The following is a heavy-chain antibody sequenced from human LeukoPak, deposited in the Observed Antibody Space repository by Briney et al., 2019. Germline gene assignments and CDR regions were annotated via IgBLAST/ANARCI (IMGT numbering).Heavy chain of an antibody. J-gene: IGHJ4*02. D-gene: IGHD2-21*02. V-gene: IGHV4-59*08. CDR1: GGSISSDY. CDR3: ARYGAPSYCGGDCYQYYFDY. Sequence: KSSETLSLTRIVSGGSISSDYWSWIRQPPGKGLEWIGYIYYSGSTNYNPSLKSRVTISVDTSKNQFSLKLSSVTAADTAVYYCARYGAPSYCGGDCYQYYFDYWGQGTLVTVSS. CDR2: IYYSGST.